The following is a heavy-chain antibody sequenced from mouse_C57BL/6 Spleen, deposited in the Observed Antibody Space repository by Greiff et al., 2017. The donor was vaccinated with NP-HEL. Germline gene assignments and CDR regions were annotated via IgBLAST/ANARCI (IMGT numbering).Heavy chain of an antibody. V-gene: IGHV5-17*01. CDR3: ARAGYYGRSYGGGLYFDV. CDR1: GFTFSDYG. CDR2: ISSGSSTI. D-gene: IGHD1-1*01. J-gene: IGHJ1*03. Sequence: EVQLVESGGGLVKPGGSLKLSCAASGFTFSDYGMHWVRQAPEKGLEWVAYISSGSSTIYYADTVKGRFTISSDNAKNILFLQMTSLRFEDTAMNYCARAGYYGRSYGGGLYFDVWGTGTTVTVSS.